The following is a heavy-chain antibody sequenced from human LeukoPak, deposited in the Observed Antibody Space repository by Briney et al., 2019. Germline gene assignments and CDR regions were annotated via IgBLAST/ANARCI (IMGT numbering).Heavy chain of an antibody. J-gene: IGHJ6*02. CDR3: ARYCTNGVCYPYYYYGMDV. CDR1: GFTFSDYY. V-gene: IGHV3-11*01. CDR2: ISSSGSTI. D-gene: IGHD2-8*01. Sequence: PGGSLRLSCAASGFTFSDYYMSWIRQAPGKGLEWVSYISSSGSTIYYADSVKGRFTISRDNAKNSLYLQMNSLRAEDTAVYYCARYCTNGVCYPYYYYGMDVWGQGTTVTVSS.